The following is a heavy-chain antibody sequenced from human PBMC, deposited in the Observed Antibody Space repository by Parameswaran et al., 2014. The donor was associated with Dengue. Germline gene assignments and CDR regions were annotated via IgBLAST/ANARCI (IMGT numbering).Heavy chain of an antibody. D-gene: IGHD3-3*01. CDR3: ARELPLRSPLDY. V-gene: IGHV3-48*02. Sequence: VRQAPGKGLEWVSYISSSSGTIYYADSVKGRFTISRDNARNSLYLQMNSLRDEDTAVYYCARELPLRSPLDYWGQGSPVTVSS. CDR2: ISSSSGTI. J-gene: IGHJ4*02.